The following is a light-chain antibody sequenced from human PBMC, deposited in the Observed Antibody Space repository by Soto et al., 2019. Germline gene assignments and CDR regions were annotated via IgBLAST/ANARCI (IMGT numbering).Light chain of an antibody. J-gene: IGLJ1*01. CDR3: SSYTSIDTWV. V-gene: IGLV2-14*01. Sequence: QSVLTQPASVSGSPGQSSTISCTGASSDVGGYNYVSWYQQHPGKAPKVLISDVSNRPSGISNRFSGSKSGNTASLTISGLQAEDEADYYCSSYTSIDTWVFGTGTKVTGL. CDR2: DVS. CDR1: SSDVGGYNY.